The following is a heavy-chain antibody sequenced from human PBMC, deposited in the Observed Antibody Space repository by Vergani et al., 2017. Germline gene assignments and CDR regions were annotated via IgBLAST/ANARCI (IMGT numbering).Heavy chain of an antibody. CDR3: ARYGSGSDYKDPFDH. CDR1: GFSFSDPC. J-gene: IGHJ4*02. CDR2: INDDSSDI. Sequence: VQMVQSGGGLARPGGSLRLSCAVSGFSFSDPCMNWVRQAPGKGLEWVSYINDDSSDIYYADSVKGRFTISRDNAKNSLYLQMNSLRAEDTAVYYCARYGSGSDYKDPFDHWGQGSLVTVSS. D-gene: IGHD3-10*01. V-gene: IGHV3-48*01.